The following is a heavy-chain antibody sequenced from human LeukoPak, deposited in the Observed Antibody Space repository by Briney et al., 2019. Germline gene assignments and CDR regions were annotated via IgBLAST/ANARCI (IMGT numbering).Heavy chain of an antibody. D-gene: IGHD6-13*01. CDR2: ISWNSGGI. J-gene: IGHJ4*02. Sequence: PGRSLRLSCTASGFTFDDYAMHWVRQAPGKGLGWVSGISWNSGGIGYADSVKGRFTISRDNAKNSLYLQMNSLRAEDTALYYCAKSPRSIAAAGTWDYWGQGTLVTVSS. CDR1: GFTFDDYA. CDR3: AKSPRSIAAAGTWDY. V-gene: IGHV3-9*01.